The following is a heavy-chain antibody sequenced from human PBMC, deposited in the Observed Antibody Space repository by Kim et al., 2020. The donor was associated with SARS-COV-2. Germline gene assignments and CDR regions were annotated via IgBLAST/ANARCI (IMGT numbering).Heavy chain of an antibody. CDR3: VKDMFRATFDY. CDR1: GFIFDDFA. CDR2: VSGDGLTT. V-gene: IGHV3-43*02. Sequence: GGSLRLSCAASGFIFDDFAMHWVRQGPGKGLEWIALVSGDGLTTYYADSVRGRFTISRDNSKNSLFLQLNSLRTEDTALYYCVKDMFRATFDYWGQGTLVSVSS. J-gene: IGHJ4*02.